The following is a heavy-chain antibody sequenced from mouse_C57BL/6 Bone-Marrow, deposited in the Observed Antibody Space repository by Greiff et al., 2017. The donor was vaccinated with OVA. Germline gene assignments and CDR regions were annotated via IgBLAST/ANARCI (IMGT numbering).Heavy chain of an antibody. CDR2: IYPRSGNT. D-gene: IGHD2-3*01. Sequence: QVQLQQSGAELARPGASVKLSCKASGYTFTSYGISWVKQRTGQGLEWIGEIYPRSGNTYYNEKFKGKATLTADKSSSTAYMELRSLTSEDSAVYFCAQFDGYYPLYAMDYWGQGTSVTVSS. CDR3: AQFDGYYPLYAMDY. J-gene: IGHJ4*01. CDR1: GYTFTSYG. V-gene: IGHV1-81*01.